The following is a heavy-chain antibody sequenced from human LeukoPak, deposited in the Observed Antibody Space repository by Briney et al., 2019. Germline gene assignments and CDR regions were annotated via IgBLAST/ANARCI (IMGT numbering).Heavy chain of an antibody. J-gene: IGHJ4*02. V-gene: IGHV3-21*01. CDR3: ARVPSDY. Sequence: PGGSLRLSCAASGFPFSSYSMSWVRQAPGKGLGWVSSISSSSSYIYYADSLKGRFTISRDNAKNSLYLQMNSLRAEDTAVYYGARVPSDYWGQGTLVTVSS. CDR2: ISSSSSYI. CDR1: GFPFSSYS.